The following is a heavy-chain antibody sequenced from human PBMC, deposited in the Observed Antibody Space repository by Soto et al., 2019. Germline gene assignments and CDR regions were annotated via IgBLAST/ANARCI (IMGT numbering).Heavy chain of an antibody. CDR2: ISWNGGSS. V-gene: IGHV3-43*01. Sequence: EEQLVESGGAVVQPGGSLRLSCEASGFTFGSYTMHWVRQAPGKGLEWVSLISWNGGSSFYADSVKGRFTISRDNSRDSLYLQMNSLRPEESAFYYCAKNIGAPGSGGGDVWGHGTTVTVSS. CDR1: GFTFGSYT. CDR3: AKNIGAPGSGGGDV. D-gene: IGHD3-10*01. J-gene: IGHJ6*02.